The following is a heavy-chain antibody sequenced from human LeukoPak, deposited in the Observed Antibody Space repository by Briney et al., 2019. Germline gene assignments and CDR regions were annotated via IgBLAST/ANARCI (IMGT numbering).Heavy chain of an antibody. CDR3: ARVGYYDSSGYSLFGDY. CDR1: GFTVSSNH. V-gene: IGHV3-53*01. CDR2: IYSGGST. J-gene: IGHJ4*02. Sequence: GGSLRLSCAASGFTVSSNHMSWVRQAPGKGLEWVSVIYSGGSTYYADSVKGRFTISRDNSKNTLYLQMNSLRAEDTAVYYCARVGYYDSSGYSLFGDYWGQGTLVTVSS. D-gene: IGHD3-22*01.